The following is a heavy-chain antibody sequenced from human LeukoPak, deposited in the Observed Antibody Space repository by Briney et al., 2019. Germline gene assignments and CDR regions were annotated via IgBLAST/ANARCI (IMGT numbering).Heavy chain of an antibody. V-gene: IGHV3-23*01. Sequence: GGSLRLSCAASGFTFSSYWMHWVRQAPGKGLVWVSAISGSGGSTYYADSVKGRFTISRDNSKNTLYLQMNSLRAEDTAVYYCAKDPHIVVVRNWFDPWGQGTLVTVSS. CDR1: GFTFSSYW. CDR3: AKDPHIVVVRNWFDP. D-gene: IGHD2-15*01. CDR2: ISGSGGST. J-gene: IGHJ5*02.